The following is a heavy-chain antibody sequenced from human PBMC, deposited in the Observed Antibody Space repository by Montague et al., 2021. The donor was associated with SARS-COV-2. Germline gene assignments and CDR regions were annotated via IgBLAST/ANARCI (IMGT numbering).Heavy chain of an antibody. V-gene: IGHV3-48*03. D-gene: IGHD2-8*01. J-gene: IGHJ6*03. CDR1: GFTFSSYE. CDR2: ISSSSSTI. CDR3: ARDQLKAQWPYYYYYMDV. Sequence: SLRLSCAASGFTFSSYEMNWVRQAPGKGLEWVSYISSSSSTIYXXXSXXXRFXISRDNAKNSLYLQMNSLRAEDTAVYYCARDQLKAQWPYYYYYMDVWGKGTTVTVSS.